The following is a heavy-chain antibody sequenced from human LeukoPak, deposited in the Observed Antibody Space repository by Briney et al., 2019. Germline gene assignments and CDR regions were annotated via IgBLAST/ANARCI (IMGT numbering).Heavy chain of an antibody. D-gene: IGHD2-2*01. CDR1: GGSFSGYY. CDR3: GRAGPVTKDHFMDV. V-gene: IGHV4-34*01. J-gene: IGHJ6*03. Sequence: SETLSLTCAVCGGSFSGYYWSWIRQPPGKGLEWIGEINHSGSTNYNPSLKSRVTISVDTSKNQFSLKLSSVTAEDTAVYYCGRAGPVTKDHFMDVWGKGTTVTVSS. CDR2: INHSGST.